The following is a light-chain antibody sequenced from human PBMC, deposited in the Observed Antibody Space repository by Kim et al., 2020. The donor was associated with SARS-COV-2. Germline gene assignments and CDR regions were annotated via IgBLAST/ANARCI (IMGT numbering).Light chain of an antibody. Sequence: VALGQTAAMTCGASNIASKIVHWYQQTPGQAPVMVIDRDTNRPSGIPERFSGSTSGNAATLTISRAQAGDEADYYCQVWDSNTWVFGGVTQLTVL. J-gene: IGLJ3*02. CDR2: RDT. CDR1: NIASKI. V-gene: IGLV3-9*01. CDR3: QVWDSNTWV.